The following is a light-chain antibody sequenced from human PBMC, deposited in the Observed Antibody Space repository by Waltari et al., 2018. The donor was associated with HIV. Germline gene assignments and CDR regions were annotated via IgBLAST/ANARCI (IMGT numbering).Light chain of an antibody. Sequence: SYELTQSPSVYVSPGQTASITCPGDKLGDKYACWYQQRPGQSPVLVIYQDTKRPSGIPERFSGSNSGNTATLTISGTQAMDEADYYCQAWDSTNYVFGTGTKVTVL. CDR1: KLGDKY. J-gene: IGLJ1*01. CDR2: QDT. CDR3: QAWDSTNYV. V-gene: IGLV3-1*01.